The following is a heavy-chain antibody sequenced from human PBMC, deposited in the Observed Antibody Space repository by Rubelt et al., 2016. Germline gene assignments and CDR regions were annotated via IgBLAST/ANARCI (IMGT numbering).Heavy chain of an antibody. J-gene: IGHJ4*02. CDR1: GGSVSSGSYY. V-gene: IGHV4-61*01. Sequence: QLQLQESGPGLVKPSETLSLTCTVSGGSVSSGSYYWSWIRQPPGKGLEWIGYIYYSGSTNYNPSPKRRVTISVDTSKNQFSLELSPVTAADTVVYYCAREGRRRSDTSADWGQGTLVTVSS. D-gene: IGHD6-13*01. CDR3: AREGRRRSDTSAD. CDR2: IYYSGST.